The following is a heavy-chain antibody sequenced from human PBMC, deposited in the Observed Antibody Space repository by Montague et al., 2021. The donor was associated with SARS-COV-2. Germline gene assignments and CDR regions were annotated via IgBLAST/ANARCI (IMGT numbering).Heavy chain of an antibody. J-gene: IGHJ6*02. V-gene: IGHV3-48*03. CDR3: ARDRDWDDWCGMDV. Sequence: SLRLSCAASGFIFNSYEMNWVRQAPGKGLEWISYISSSGGGSTKHYTDSVKGRFTISRDNAKNSLYLQMNSLRVEDTAIYYCARDRDWDDWCGMDVWGQGTTVTVSS. CDR2: ISSSGGGSTK. CDR1: GFIFNSYE. D-gene: IGHD2-21*01.